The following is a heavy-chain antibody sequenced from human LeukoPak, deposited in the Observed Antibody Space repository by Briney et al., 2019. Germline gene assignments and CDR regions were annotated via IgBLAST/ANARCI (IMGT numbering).Heavy chain of an antibody. V-gene: IGHV3-48*03. CDR2: ISSGGTTI. D-gene: IGHD5-18*01. CDR1: GFTFSSFE. CDR3: ARDGGYSYGSFDY. J-gene: IGHJ4*02. Sequence: GGSPRLSCAASGFTFSSFEMNWVRQAPGKGLEWVSYISSGGTTIYYADSVKGRFTISRDNAKNSLYLQMNSLRAEDTAVYYCARDGGYSYGSFDYWGQGTLVTVSS.